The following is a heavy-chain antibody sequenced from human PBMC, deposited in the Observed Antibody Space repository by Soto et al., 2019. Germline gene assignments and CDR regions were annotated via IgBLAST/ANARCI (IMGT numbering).Heavy chain of an antibody. Sequence: QVQLVQSGAEVKKPGSSVKFSCKASGGTFSSYAISWVRQAPGQGLEWMGGIIPNFGTANYAQKFQGRVTITADESTSTAYMELSSLRSEDTAVYYCARKEAVAGTDYYSYGRDVWGQGTTVTVSS. V-gene: IGHV1-69*12. D-gene: IGHD6-19*01. CDR3: ARKEAVAGTDYYSYGRDV. J-gene: IGHJ6*02. CDR2: IIPNFGTA. CDR1: GGTFSSYA.